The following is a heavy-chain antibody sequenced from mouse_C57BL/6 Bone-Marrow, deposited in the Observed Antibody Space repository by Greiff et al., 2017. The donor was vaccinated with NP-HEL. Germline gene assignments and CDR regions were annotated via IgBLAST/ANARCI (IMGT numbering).Heavy chain of an antibody. CDR1: GYTFTSYW. V-gene: IGHV1-52*01. CDR2: IDPSDSET. D-gene: IGHD4-1*01. CDR3: AAARLGRLGYFDV. J-gene: IGHJ1*03. Sequence: VQLQQSGAELVRPGSSVKLSCKASGYTFTSYWMHWVKQRPIQGLEWIGNIDPSDSETHYNQKFKDKATLTVDKSSSTAYMRLSSLTSEDSAVYYCAAARLGRLGYFDVWGTGTTVTVSS.